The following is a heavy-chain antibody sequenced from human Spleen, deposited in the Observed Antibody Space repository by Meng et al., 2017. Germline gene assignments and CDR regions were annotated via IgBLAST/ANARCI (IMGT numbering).Heavy chain of an antibody. CDR2: INPNSGGT. CDR3: AIPQDCSGGSCYLDY. CDR1: GYTFTDYY. J-gene: IGHJ4*02. V-gene: IGHV1-2*06. Sequence: QVQLVQSGAEVKKPGASVKVSCKPSGYTFTDYYMHWVRQAPGQGLEWMGRINPNSGGTNYAQKFQGRVTMTRDTSITTAYMELSRLRSDDTAMYYCAIPQDCSGGSCYLDYWGQGTLVTVSS. D-gene: IGHD2-15*01.